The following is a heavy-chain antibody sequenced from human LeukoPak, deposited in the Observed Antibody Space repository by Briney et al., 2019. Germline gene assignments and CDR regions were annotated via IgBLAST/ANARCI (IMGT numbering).Heavy chain of an antibody. CDR2: ISTSSSTI. CDR3: ARGQYCSTTTCYSSFDY. D-gene: IGHD2-2*01. Sequence: PGGSLRLSCAASGFTFSTYSMNWVRQAPGKGLEWVSYISTSSSTIYYADSVKGRFTISRDNAKNSLYLQMNSLRAEDTAVYYCARGQYCSTTTCYSSFDYWGQGTLVTVSS. J-gene: IGHJ4*02. CDR1: GFTFSTYS. V-gene: IGHV3-48*01.